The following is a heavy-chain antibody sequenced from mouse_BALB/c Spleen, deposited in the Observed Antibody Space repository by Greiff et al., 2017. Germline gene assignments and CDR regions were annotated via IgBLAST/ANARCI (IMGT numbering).Heavy chain of an antibody. CDR2: ISCYNGAT. Sequence: LVKTGASVKISCKASGYSFTGYYMHWVKPSHGKSLEWIGYISCYNGATSYNQKFKGKATFTVDTSSSTAYMQFNSLTSEDSAVYYCARDGSSSYAMDYWGQGTSVTVSS. CDR3: ARDGSSSYAMDY. J-gene: IGHJ4*01. D-gene: IGHD1-1*01. V-gene: IGHV1S34*01. CDR1: GYSFTGYY.